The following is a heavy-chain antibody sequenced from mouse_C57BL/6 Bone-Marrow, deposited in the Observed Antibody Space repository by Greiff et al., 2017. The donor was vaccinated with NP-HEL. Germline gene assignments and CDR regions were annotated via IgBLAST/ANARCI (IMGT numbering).Heavy chain of an antibody. CDR3: ARWGDRDFDY. V-gene: IGHV1-50*01. CDR2: IDPSDSYT. J-gene: IGHJ2*01. CDR1: GYTFTSYW. Sequence: QVQLQQPGAELVKPGASVKLSCKASGYTFTSYWMQWVKQRPGQGLEWIGEIDPSDSYTNYNQKFKGKATLTVDTSSSTAYMQRSSLTSEDSAVYYCARWGDRDFDYWGQGTTLTVSS. D-gene: IGHD3-3*01.